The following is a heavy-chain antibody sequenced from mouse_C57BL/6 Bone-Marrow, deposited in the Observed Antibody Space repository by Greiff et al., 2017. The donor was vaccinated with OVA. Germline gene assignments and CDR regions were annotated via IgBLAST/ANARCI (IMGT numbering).Heavy chain of an antibody. CDR2: ISSGGSYT. CDR3: ARQGHLLFSYFDY. J-gene: IGHJ2*01. CDR1: GFTFSSYG. Sequence: EVQRVESGGDLVKPGGSLKLSCAASGFTFSSYGMSWVRQTPDKRLEWVATISSGGSYTYYPDSVKGRFTISRDNAKNTLYLQMSSLKSEDTAMYYCARQGHLLFSYFDYWGQGTTLTVSS. D-gene: IGHD2-1*01. V-gene: IGHV5-6*01.